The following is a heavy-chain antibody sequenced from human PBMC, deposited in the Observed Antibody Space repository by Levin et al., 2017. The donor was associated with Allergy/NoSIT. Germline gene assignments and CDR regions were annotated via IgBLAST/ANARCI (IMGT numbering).Heavy chain of an antibody. V-gene: IGHV1-69*13. D-gene: IGHD5-12*01. Sequence: GASVKVSCKASGGTFNSYAINWVRQAPGQGLEWMGGIIPIFGTANYAQKFQGRVTITADESTSTAYMDLSSLRSEDTAVYYCASLKTPRGGYASKTYYFDYWGQGTLVTVSS. CDR1: GGTFNSYA. CDR3: ASLKTPRGGYASKTYYFDY. CDR2: IIPIFGTA. J-gene: IGHJ4*02.